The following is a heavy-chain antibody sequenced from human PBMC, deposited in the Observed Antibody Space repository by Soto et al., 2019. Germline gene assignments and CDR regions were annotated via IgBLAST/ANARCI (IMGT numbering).Heavy chain of an antibody. J-gene: IGHJ6*03. CDR2: IIPILGIA. CDR3: ASLSSSSSYYYYYMDV. V-gene: IGHV1-69*02. D-gene: IGHD6-6*01. CDR1: GGTFSSYT. Sequence: GASVKVSCKASGGTFSSYTISWVRQAPGQGLEWMGRIIPILGIANYAQKFQGRVTITADKSTSTAYMELSSLRSEDTAVYYCASLSSSSSYYYYYMDVWGKGTTVTVSS.